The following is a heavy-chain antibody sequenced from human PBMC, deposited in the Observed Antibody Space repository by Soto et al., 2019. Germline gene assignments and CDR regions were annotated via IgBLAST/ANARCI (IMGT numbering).Heavy chain of an antibody. Sequence: EVQLVESGGALVQRGGSLTLSCAASGFRFSIYSMNWVRQAPGKGLEWSAYITSDTKTIKYAESVKGRFTISRDNAKNSVYLQMDNLSDEDTAVYYCARSVEGHFDYWGQGTMVTVSS. CDR1: GFRFSIYS. V-gene: IGHV3-48*02. CDR3: ARSVEGHFDY. CDR2: ITSDTKTI. D-gene: IGHD6-19*01. J-gene: IGHJ4*02.